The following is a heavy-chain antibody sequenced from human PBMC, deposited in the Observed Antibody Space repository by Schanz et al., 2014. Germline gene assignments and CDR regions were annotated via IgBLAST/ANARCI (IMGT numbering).Heavy chain of an antibody. CDR2: SKSDGSST. V-gene: IGHV3-23*01. CDR3: ARDKYCTDTRCCRTETEAINYMDI. D-gene: IGHD2-8*02. J-gene: IGHJ6*03. CDR1: GFTFGDYA. Sequence: DVHLLESGGGLVQPGGSLRLSCAASGFTFGDYAMTWVRQAPGKGLVWVSRSKSDGSSTSYADSVKGRFTISRDNSKNTLYMQMNSLRTEDTAVYNCARDKYCTDTRCCRTETEAINYMDIWGKGTTVTVSS.